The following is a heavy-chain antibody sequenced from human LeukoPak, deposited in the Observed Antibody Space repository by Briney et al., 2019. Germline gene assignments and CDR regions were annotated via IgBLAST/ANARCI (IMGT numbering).Heavy chain of an antibody. V-gene: IGHV1-8*03. CDR3: ARGAPSSGWYFAEY. Sequence: ASVKVSCKASGYTFTSYDINWVRQATGQGLEWMGWMNPNSGNTGYAQKFQGRVTITRNTSISTAYMELSSLRSEDTAVYYCARGAPSSGWYFAEYWGQGTLVTVSS. D-gene: IGHD6-19*01. J-gene: IGHJ4*02. CDR2: MNPNSGNT. CDR1: GYTFTSYD.